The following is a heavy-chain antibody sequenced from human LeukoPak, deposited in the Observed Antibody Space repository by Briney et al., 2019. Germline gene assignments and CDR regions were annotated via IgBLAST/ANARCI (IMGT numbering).Heavy chain of an antibody. D-gene: IGHD3-10*02. Sequence: SETLSLTCTVSGGSISTSNYYWGWIRQPPGKGLEWIGNIFYSGSTYYSPSLKSRVTISLDTSRNQFSLKLSSVTAADTAVYYCARLLGPPMFAGYNWFDPWGQGTLVTVSS. V-gene: IGHV4-39*01. J-gene: IGHJ5*02. CDR2: IFYSGST. CDR3: ARLLGPPMFAGYNWFDP. CDR1: GGSISTSNYY.